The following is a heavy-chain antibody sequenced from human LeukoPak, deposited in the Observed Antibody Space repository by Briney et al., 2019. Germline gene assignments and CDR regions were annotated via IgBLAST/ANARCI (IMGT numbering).Heavy chain of an antibody. CDR2: IYHSGST. J-gene: IGHJ6*03. CDR3: ASRQKYYYYYMDV. CDR1: GGSISSSNW. V-gene: IGHV4-4*02. Sequence: PSETLSLTCAVSGGSISSSNWWSWVRQPPGKGLEWIGEIYHSGSTNYNPSLKSRVTISVDKSKNQFSLKLSSVTAADTAVYYCASRQKYYYYYMDVWGKGTTVTVSS. D-gene: IGHD6-6*01.